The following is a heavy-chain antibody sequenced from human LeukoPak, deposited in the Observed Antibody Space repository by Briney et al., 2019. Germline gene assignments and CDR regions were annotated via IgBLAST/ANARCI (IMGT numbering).Heavy chain of an antibody. CDR1: DGSISSSSYY. Sequence: SETLSLTCTVSDGSISSSSYYWGWIRQPPGKGLEWIGNIYYSGSTYYNPSLKSRVTISVDTSKNQFSLKLSSVTAADTAVYYCARVVGGYSYGNYYYYMDVWGKGTTVTVSS. D-gene: IGHD5-18*01. CDR2: IYYSGST. CDR3: ARVVGGYSYGNYYYYMDV. V-gene: IGHV4-39*07. J-gene: IGHJ6*03.